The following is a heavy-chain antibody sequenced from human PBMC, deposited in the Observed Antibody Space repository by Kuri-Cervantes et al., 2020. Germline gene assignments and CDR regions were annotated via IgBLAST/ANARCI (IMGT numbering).Heavy chain of an antibody. D-gene: IGHD6-19*01. V-gene: IGHV4-39*07. CDR2: IYYSGGT. Sequence: SETLSLTCTVSGGSISSSRYYWGWIRQPPGKGLEWIGSIYYSGGTYYDPSLKSRVTISVDTSKNQFSLKLSSVTAADTAVYYCARGGWYGYYYYYMDVWGKGTTVTVSS. CDR3: ARGGWYGYYYYYMDV. J-gene: IGHJ6*03. CDR1: GGSISSSRYY.